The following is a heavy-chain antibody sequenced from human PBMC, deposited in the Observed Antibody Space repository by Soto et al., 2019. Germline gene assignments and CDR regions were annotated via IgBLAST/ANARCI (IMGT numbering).Heavy chain of an antibody. J-gene: IGHJ3*02. V-gene: IGHV3-30-3*01. CDR2: ISYDGSNK. CDR3: ASLANYDFWSGYLVGGAFDI. D-gene: IGHD3-3*01. CDR1: GFTFSSYA. Sequence: VQLVESGGGVVQPGRSLRLSCAASGFTFSSYAMHWVRQAPGKGLEWVAVISYDGSNKYYADSVKGRFTISRDNSKNTLYLQMNSLRAEDTAVYYCASLANYDFWSGYLVGGAFDIWGQGTMVTVSS.